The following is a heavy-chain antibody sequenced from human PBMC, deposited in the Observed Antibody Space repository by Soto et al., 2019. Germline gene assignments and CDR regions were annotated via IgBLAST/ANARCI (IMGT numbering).Heavy chain of an antibody. CDR3: ARRAPMISSNWFDS. Sequence: SETLSLTCTVSGGSISTYYWSWIRQPPGKGLEWIGYIYDSESTIYNPSQKSRVNISVDTTKHQNSLKLNSVTAADTAVYYCARRAPMISSNWFDSWGQGTLVTVS. CDR2: IYDSEST. D-gene: IGHD3-22*01. CDR1: GGSISTYY. V-gene: IGHV4-59*08. J-gene: IGHJ5*01.